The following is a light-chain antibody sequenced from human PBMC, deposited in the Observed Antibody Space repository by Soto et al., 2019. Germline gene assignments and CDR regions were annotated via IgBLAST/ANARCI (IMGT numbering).Light chain of an antibody. J-gene: IGKJ2*01. Sequence: DIQMTQSPSSLSASVGDRVTITCRASQSISNFLTWYQQKPGKAPNLLIYGASSLQSGVPSRFIGSGAGTDFTLTITSLQPEDFATYYCQQSYNTPPYTFGQGTRLEIK. CDR1: QSISNF. CDR3: QQSYNTPPYT. CDR2: GAS. V-gene: IGKV1-39*01.